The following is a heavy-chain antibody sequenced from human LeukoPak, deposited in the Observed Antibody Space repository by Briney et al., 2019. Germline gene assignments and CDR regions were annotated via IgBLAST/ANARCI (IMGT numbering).Heavy chain of an antibody. D-gene: IGHD2-15*01. CDR3: ARDGLGGWFDP. CDR1: GGSISSGSYY. Sequence: SETLSLTCTVSGGSISSGSYYWSGIRQPAGEGLEWIGRIYTSGSTNYNPSLKSRVTISVDTSKNQFSLKLSSVTAADTAVYYCARDGLGGWFDPWGQGTLVTVSS. CDR2: IYTSGST. J-gene: IGHJ5*02. V-gene: IGHV4-61*02.